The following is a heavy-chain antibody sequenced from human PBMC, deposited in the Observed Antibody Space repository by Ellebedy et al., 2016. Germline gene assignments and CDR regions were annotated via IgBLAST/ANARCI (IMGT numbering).Heavy chain of an antibody. CDR2: ISVYNGNM. CDR3: SRDRYNGYDLNWFDP. D-gene: IGHD5-12*01. J-gene: IGHJ5*02. CDR1: GYTFTNFG. V-gene: IGHV1-18*01. Sequence: ASVKVSCXASGYTFTNFGISWVRQAPGQGLEWMGWISVYNGNMDYAQKFQGRVTMTRDTSISTAYMELSRLKSDDTAVYYCSRDRYNGYDLNWFDPWGQGTLVIVSS.